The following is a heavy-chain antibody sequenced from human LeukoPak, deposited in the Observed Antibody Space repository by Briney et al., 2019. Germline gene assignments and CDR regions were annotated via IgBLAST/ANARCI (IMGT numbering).Heavy chain of an antibody. CDR2: IRYDGSNK. J-gene: IGHJ4*02. Sequence: PGGPLRLSFAASGITFSSYGMHWVRQAPGKGLEWVAFIRYDGSNKYYADSVKGRFTISRDNSKNTLYLQMNSLRAEDTAVYYCAKDRVFTMVRGVPGYWGQGTLVSVSS. CDR1: GITFSSYG. CDR3: AKDRVFTMVRGVPGY. D-gene: IGHD3-10*01. V-gene: IGHV3-30*02.